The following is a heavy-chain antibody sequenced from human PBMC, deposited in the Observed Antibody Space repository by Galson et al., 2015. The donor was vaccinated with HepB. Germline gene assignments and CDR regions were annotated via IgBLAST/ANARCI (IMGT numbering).Heavy chain of an antibody. CDR3: ARRPTQVNYYDRSSYSHAFVM. V-gene: IGHV5-51*01. J-gene: IGHJ3*02. CDR2: IYPGDSDI. Sequence: QSGAEVKKPGESLKISCKGSGYKFTSYWIGWVRQMPGKGLEWMGIIYPGDSDIRYSPAFQGQVTISADKSISTAYLQWNSLRAADTAMYYCARRPTQVNYYDRSSYSHAFVMSGHWTMVAVSS. CDR1: GYKFTSYW. D-gene: IGHD3-22*01.